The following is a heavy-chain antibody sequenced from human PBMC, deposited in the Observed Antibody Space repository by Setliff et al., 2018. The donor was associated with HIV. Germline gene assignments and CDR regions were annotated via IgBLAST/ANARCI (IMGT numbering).Heavy chain of an antibody. V-gene: IGHV1-69*10. CDR3: ARGPLYGYDRGYFDY. Sequence: GASVKVSCKASGGSFNTYGIHWVRQAPGQGLKWMGGIIPIASVPNYSQKFQDRLTITADESTTTVYMDMSSLRSEDTAQYYCARGPLYGYDRGYFDYWGQGTLVTVSS. CDR2: IIPIASVP. J-gene: IGHJ4*02. D-gene: IGHD5-12*01. CDR1: GGSFNTYG.